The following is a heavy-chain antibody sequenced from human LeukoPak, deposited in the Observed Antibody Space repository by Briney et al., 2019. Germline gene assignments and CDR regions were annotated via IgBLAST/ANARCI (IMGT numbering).Heavy chain of an antibody. J-gene: IGHJ6*03. V-gene: IGHV1-18*01. CDR2: ISGYNGIT. CDR1: GYTFTTYG. Sequence: ASVRVSCKASGYTFTTYGISWVRQAPGQGLEWMGWISGYNGITNYPQKFQSRVFMTTDTSTSTAYMELRSLRSDDTAVYYCARGLNSYGSYYYMDVWGKGTAVTVSS. CDR3: ARGLNSYGSYYYMDV. D-gene: IGHD5-18*01.